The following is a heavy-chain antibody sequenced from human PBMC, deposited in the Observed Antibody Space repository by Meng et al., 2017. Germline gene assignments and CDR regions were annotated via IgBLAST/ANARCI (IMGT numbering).Heavy chain of an antibody. CDR3: AKGLTAMVTNWFDP. CDR2: ISWNSGSI. V-gene: IGHV3-9*01. CDR1: GFTFDDYA. J-gene: IGHJ5*02. D-gene: IGHD5-18*01. Sequence: EVQLVESGGGLVKPGRSLRLSCAASGFTFDDYAMHWVRQAPGKGLEWVSGISWNSGSIGYADSVKGRFTISRDNAKNSLYLQMNSLRAEDTALYYCAKGLTAMVTNWFDPWGQGTLVTVSS.